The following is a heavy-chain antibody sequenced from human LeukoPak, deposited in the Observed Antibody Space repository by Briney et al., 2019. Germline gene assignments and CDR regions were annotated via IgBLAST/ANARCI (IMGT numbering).Heavy chain of an antibody. CDR2: ISAYNGNT. V-gene: IGHV1-18*01. Sequence: ASVTVSCKASGYTFTIYGISWVRQAPGQGLEWMGWISAYNGNTNYAQKLQGRVTMTTDTSTSTAYMELRSLRSDDTAVYYCARDPGIAAERVRYGMDVWGQGTTVTVSS. CDR3: ARDPGIAAERVRYGMDV. CDR1: GYTFTIYG. J-gene: IGHJ6*02. D-gene: IGHD6-13*01.